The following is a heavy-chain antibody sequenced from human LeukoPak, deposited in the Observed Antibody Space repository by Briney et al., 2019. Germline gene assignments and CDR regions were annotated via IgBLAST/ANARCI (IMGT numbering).Heavy chain of an antibody. CDR3: ARDRVYYDSSGYRSYYFDY. V-gene: IGHV4-30-4*08. D-gene: IGHD3-22*01. Sequence: SETLSLTCTVSGGAISSGDYYWSWIRQPPGKGLEWIGYIYYSGSTYYNPSLKSRVTISVDTSKNQFSLKLSSVTAADTAVYYCARDRVYYDSSGYRSYYFDYWGQGTLVTVSS. J-gene: IGHJ4*02. CDR1: GGAISSGDYY. CDR2: IYYSGST.